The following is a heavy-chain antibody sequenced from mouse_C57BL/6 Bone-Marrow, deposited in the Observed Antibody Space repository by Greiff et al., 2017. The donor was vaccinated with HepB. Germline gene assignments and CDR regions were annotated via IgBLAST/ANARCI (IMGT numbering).Heavy chain of an antibody. D-gene: IGHD2-3*01. Sequence: VQLQQSGPELVKPGASVKISCKASGYSFTGYYMNWVKQSPETSLEWIGEINPSTGGTTYNQKFKAKATLNIDKSSSTAYMQLKSLTSEDSAVYYCARLAYDGYSWFAYWGQGTLVTVSA. CDR3: ARLAYDGYSWFAY. CDR2: INPSTGGT. CDR1: GYSFTGYY. V-gene: IGHV1-42*01. J-gene: IGHJ3*01.